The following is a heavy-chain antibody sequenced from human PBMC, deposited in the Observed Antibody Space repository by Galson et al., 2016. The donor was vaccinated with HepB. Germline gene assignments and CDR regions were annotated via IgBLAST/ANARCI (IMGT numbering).Heavy chain of an antibody. V-gene: IGHV3-74*01. CDR1: GFAFSRYW. CDR3: AKDLCGSEDR. D-gene: IGHD5-12*01. CDR2: INEDGTVT. J-gene: IGHJ4*02. Sequence: SLRLSCAASGFAFSRYWMHWVRQAPGKGLSWVSRINEDGTVTDYAASVNGRFTIYRYNAKNTLYLQMNSLRAEDTAVYYCAKDLCGSEDRWGRGTLVTVSS.